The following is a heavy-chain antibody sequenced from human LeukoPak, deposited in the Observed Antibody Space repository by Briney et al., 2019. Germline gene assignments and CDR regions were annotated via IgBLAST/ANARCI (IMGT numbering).Heavy chain of an antibody. CDR3: AKGRYSSGWDFDY. V-gene: IGHV3-9*01. J-gene: IGHJ4*02. Sequence: GGSLRLSCAASGFTLDDYGMHSVRQAPGKGLEWVSSISWNSGTIGYADSVKGRFTISRDNANNSLCLQMNSLRAEVTALYYCAKGRYSSGWDFDYWGQGTLVTVSS. CDR2: ISWNSGTI. CDR1: GFTLDDYG. D-gene: IGHD6-19*01.